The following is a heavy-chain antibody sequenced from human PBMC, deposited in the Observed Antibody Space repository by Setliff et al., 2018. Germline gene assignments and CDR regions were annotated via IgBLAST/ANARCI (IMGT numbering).Heavy chain of an antibody. V-gene: IGHV4-61*03. D-gene: IGHD6-6*01. J-gene: IGHJ4*02. CDR1: GFSISSGYY. Sequence: PSETLSLTCAVSGFSISSGYYWTWIRQPPGKGLEWIGYIYHSGGANYSPSLKSRVTISVDTSKKHFSLNLTSVTAADTAVYYCARGQATSSRSSLVYWGQGMLVTVSS. CDR3: ARGQATSSRSSLVY. CDR2: IYHSGGA.